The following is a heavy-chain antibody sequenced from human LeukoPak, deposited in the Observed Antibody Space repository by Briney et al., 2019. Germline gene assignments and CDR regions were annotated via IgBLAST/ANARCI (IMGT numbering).Heavy chain of an antibody. J-gene: IGHJ4*02. CDR2: ISSSSSYI. CDR1: GFTFSSYS. Sequence: GGSLRLSCAASGFTFSSYSMNWVRQAPGKGLEWVSSISSSSSYIYYADSVEGRFTISRDNAKNSLYLQMNSLRAEDTAVYYCARDVYYYDSSGAPTDYWGQGTLVTVSS. CDR3: ARDVYYYDSSGAPTDY. D-gene: IGHD3-22*01. V-gene: IGHV3-21*01.